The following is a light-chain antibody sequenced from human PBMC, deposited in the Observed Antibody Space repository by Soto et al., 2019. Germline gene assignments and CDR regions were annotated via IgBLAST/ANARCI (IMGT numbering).Light chain of an antibody. CDR1: QSVSSY. Sequence: EIVLTQSPATLSLYQGERATLSCRASQSVSSYLAWYQQKPGQAPRLLIYDASNRATGIPARFSGSGSGTDFTLTISSLEPEDFAVYYCQLRSNLPPTFGQGSKVDIK. CDR2: DAS. V-gene: IGKV3-11*01. J-gene: IGKJ1*01. CDR3: QLRSNLPPT.